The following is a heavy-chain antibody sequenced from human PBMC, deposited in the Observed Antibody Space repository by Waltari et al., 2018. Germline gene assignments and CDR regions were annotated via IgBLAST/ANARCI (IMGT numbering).Heavy chain of an antibody. J-gene: IGHJ4*02. D-gene: IGHD3-10*02. Sequence: GAEVKKPGASVKVSCKASGYTFTSYAMHWVRQAPGQRLEWMGWINAGNGNTKYSQKFQGRVTITRDTSASTAYMELSSLRSEDTAVYYCAREPPRFGELFLDYWGQGTLVTVSS. V-gene: IGHV1-3*01. CDR3: AREPPRFGELFLDY. CDR2: INAGNGNT. CDR1: GYTFTSYA.